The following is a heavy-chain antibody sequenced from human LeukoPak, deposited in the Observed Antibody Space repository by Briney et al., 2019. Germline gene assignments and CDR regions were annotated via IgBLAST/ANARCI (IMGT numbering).Heavy chain of an antibody. Sequence: ASVTVSCKASGYTFTSYYMHWVRQAPGQGLEWMGIINPSGGSTSYAQKFQGRVTMTRDTSTSTVYMELYSLRSEDTAVYYCARTSGYYDNSGYYTHWGQGTLVTVSS. CDR2: INPSGGST. CDR1: GYTFTSYY. D-gene: IGHD3-22*01. J-gene: IGHJ4*02. CDR3: ARTSGYYDNSGYYTH. V-gene: IGHV1-46*01.